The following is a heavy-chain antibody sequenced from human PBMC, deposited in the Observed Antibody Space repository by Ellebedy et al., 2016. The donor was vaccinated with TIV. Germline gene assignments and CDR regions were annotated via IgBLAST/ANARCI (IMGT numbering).Heavy chain of an antibody. Sequence: SETLSLTXTVSGGSIYSPDYYWTWIRQHPGKGLEWIGYIYSTGTTYQNPSLKSRLTISSDTSRNQFSLQLTSVTDADTAVYFCARGIGYCTSRCYTWFSPWGQGVLVTVSS. J-gene: IGHJ5*02. D-gene: IGHD2-15*01. V-gene: IGHV4-31*03. CDR2: IYSTGTT. CDR1: GGSIYSPDYY. CDR3: ARGIGYCTSRCYTWFSP.